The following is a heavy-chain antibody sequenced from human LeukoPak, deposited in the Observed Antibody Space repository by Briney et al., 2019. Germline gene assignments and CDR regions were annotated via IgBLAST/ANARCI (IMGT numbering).Heavy chain of an antibody. D-gene: IGHD6-19*01. V-gene: IGHV4-31*03. Sequence: SQTLSLTCTVSGGSISSGGYYWSWIRQHPGKGLEWIGYIYYSGSTYYNPSLKSRVTISVDTSKNQFSLKLSSVTAADTAVYYCARPPQISGWYVNCLDPWGQGTLVTVSS. CDR2: IYYSGST. J-gene: IGHJ5*02. CDR3: ARPPQISGWYVNCLDP. CDR1: GGSISSGGYY.